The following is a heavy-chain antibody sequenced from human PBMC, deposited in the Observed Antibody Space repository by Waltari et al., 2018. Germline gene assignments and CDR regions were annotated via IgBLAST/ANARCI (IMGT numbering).Heavy chain of an antibody. Sequence: QVQLQESGPGLVKPSETLSLTCTVSGGSISSHYWSWIRPPPGKGLEWIGYIYYSGSTNYNPSLKSRVTISVDTSKNQFSLKLSSVTAADTAVYYCARKGSSWYPDGMDVWGQGTTVTVSS. CDR1: GGSISSHY. V-gene: IGHV4-59*11. CDR2: IYYSGST. CDR3: ARKGSSWYPDGMDV. D-gene: IGHD6-13*01. J-gene: IGHJ6*02.